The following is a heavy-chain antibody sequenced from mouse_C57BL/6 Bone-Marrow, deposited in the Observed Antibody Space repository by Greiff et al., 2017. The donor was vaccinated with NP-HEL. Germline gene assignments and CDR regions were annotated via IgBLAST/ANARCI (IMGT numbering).Heavy chain of an antibody. J-gene: IGHJ4*01. Sequence: QVQLQQPGAELVKPGASVKMSCKASGYTFTSYWITWVKQRPGQGLEWIGDIYPGSGSTNYNEKFKSKATLTVGTSSSTAYMQLSSLTSEDSAVYYCARGIYDYDVGDYWGQGTSVTVSS. D-gene: IGHD2-4*01. CDR2: IYPGSGST. CDR3: ARGIYDYDVGDY. CDR1: GYTFTSYW. V-gene: IGHV1-55*01.